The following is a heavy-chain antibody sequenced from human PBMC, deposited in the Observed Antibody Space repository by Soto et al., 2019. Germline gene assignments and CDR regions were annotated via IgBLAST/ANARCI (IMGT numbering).Heavy chain of an antibody. Sequence: HPGGSLRLSCAASGYTFSSYAMSWVRQAPGKGLEWVSAISGSGGSTYYADSVKGRFTISRDNSKNTLYLQMNSLRAEDTAVYYCAKDRGIVVVPAAIAVWGQGTTVTVSS. CDR1: GYTFSSYA. CDR2: ISGSGGST. D-gene: IGHD2-2*01. V-gene: IGHV3-23*01. J-gene: IGHJ6*02. CDR3: AKDRGIVVVPAAIAV.